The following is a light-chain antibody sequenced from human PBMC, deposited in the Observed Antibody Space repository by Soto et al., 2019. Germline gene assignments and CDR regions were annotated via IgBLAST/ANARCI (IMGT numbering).Light chain of an antibody. CDR1: QSVSTN. CDR2: GAS. Sequence: ILMTQSPSALSVSPGGGPTLSCRASQSVSTNLAWYQQKPGQAPRLLIYGASTRATGVPARFSGSGSGTEFTLTISSLQSEDFVVYYCQQYNNWPLTFGGGTKVDIK. CDR3: QQYNNWPLT. V-gene: IGKV3-15*01. J-gene: IGKJ4*01.